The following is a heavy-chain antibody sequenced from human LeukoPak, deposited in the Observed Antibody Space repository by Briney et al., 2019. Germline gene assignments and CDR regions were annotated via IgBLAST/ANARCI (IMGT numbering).Heavy chain of an antibody. J-gene: IGHJ3*02. D-gene: IGHD6-13*01. CDR1: GYTFTGYY. CDR3: AREGSSSPDAFDI. CDR2: INPNSGGT. V-gene: IGHV1-2*02. Sequence: ASVKVSCKASGYTFTGYYMHWVRQAPGQGLEWMGWINPNSGGTDYAQKFQGRVTVTRDTSISTAYMELSRLRSDDTAVYYCAREGSSSPDAFDIWGQGTMVTVSS.